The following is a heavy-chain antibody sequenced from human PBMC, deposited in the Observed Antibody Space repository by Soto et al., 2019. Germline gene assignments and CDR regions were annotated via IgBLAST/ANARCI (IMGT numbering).Heavy chain of an antibody. V-gene: IGHV1-18*01. CDR2: ISTYNGDT. Sequence: QVQLVQSGPEVKKPGASVKVSCEASGYTFTTSGISWVRQAPGQGLEWMGWISTYNGDTNSAQKFQGRVTMTADTSTGTAYMEVMRLKSADTAVYYCARQGSWPYYYYGLDVGGQGTTVTVSS. CDR3: ARQGSWPYYYYGLDV. D-gene: IGHD1-26*01. CDR1: GYTFTTSG. J-gene: IGHJ6*02.